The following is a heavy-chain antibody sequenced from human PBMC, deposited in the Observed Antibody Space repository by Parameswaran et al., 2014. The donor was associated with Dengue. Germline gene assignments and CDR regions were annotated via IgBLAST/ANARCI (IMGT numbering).Heavy chain of an antibody. D-gene: IGHD3-9*01. CDR2: ISSSSTYM. J-gene: IGHJ5*02. Sequence: VRQAPGKGLEWVSSISSSSTYMYYADSVKGRFTISRDNAKNSLYLQMNSLRAEDTAVYYCARDPNGGYDILTGYFSLNWFDPWGQGTLVTVSS. CDR3: ARDPNGGYDILTGYFSLNWFDP. V-gene: IGHV3-21*01.